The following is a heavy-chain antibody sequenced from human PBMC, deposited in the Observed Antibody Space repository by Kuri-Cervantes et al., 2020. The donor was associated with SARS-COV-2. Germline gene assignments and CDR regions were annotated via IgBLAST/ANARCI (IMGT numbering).Heavy chain of an antibody. CDR2: ISYDGSNK. D-gene: IGHD3-10*01. CDR3: ARAYTSGVLLWSLLGY. Sequence: GESLKISCAASGFTFSSYSMNWVRQAPGKGLEWVAVISYDGSNKYYADSVKGRFTISRDNSKNTLYLQMNSLRAEDTAVYYCARAYTSGVLLWSLLGYWGQGTLVTVSS. CDR1: GFTFSSYS. V-gene: IGHV3-30*03. J-gene: IGHJ4*02.